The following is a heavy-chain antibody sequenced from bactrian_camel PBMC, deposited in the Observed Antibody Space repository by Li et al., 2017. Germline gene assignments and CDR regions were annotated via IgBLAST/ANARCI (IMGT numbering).Heavy chain of an antibody. V-gene: IGHV3S1*01. Sequence: HVQLVESGGESVQPGGSLRLSCAASTLTLSSSWMYWVRQAPGKGLEWVSVIGSGDYSTYYADSAKGRFTITRDDDKNTLYLQLDCLKTEDTARYYCVKGTPRIQAPGTLADMVHGRGTQVTVS. CDR1: TLTLSSSW. D-gene: IGHD4*01. CDR2: IGSGDYST. J-gene: IGHJ4*01.